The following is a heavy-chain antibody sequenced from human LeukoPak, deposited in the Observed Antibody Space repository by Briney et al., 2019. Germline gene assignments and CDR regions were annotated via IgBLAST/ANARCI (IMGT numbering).Heavy chain of an antibody. V-gene: IGHV3-23*01. CDR3: AKDLEADYYDSSGYYYGVAGAFDI. Sequence: ETLSLTCAVYGGSFSGYYWSWIRQPPGKGLEWVSAISGSGGSTYYADSVKGRFTISRDNSKNTLYLQMNSLRAEDTAVYYCAKDLEADYYDSSGYYYGVAGAFDIWGQGTMVTVSS. J-gene: IGHJ3*02. CDR1: GGSFSGYY. CDR2: ISGSGGST. D-gene: IGHD3-22*01.